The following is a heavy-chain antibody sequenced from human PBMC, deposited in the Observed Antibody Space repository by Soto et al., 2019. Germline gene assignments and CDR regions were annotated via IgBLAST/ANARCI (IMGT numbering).Heavy chain of an antibody. CDR3: ARNEKRYSGSYYYFDY. J-gene: IGHJ4*02. D-gene: IGHD1-26*01. V-gene: IGHV6-1*01. CDR2: TYYRSKWYN. CDR1: GDSVSSNSAA. Sequence: SQTLSLTCAISGDSVSSNSAAWNWIRQSPSRGLEWLGRTYYRSKWYNDYAVSVKSRITINPDTSKNQFSLQLNSVTPEDTAVYYCARNEKRYSGSYYYFDYWGQGTLVTVSS.